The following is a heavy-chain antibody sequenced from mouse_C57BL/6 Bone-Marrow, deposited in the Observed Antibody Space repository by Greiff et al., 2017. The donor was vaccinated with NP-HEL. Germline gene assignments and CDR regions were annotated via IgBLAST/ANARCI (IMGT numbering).Heavy chain of an antibody. CDR2: INPSSGYT. J-gene: IGHJ4*01. Sequence: VQLQQPGAELARPGASVKMSCKASGYTFTSYTMHWVKQRPGQGLEWIGYINPSSGYTKYNQKFKDKATLTADKSSSTAYMQLSSLTSEDSAVYYCARDSSGPYYYAMDYWGQGTSVTVSS. CDR3: ARDSSGPYYYAMDY. D-gene: IGHD3-2*02. V-gene: IGHV1-4*01. CDR1: GYTFTSYT.